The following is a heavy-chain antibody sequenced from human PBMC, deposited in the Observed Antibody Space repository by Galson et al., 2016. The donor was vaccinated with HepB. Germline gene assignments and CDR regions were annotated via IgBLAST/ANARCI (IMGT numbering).Heavy chain of an antibody. J-gene: IGHJ3*02. CDR1: GFTFSSYW. CDR3: ARALVSFYDSSGYYYVMPHDAFDI. V-gene: IGHV3-7*03. Sequence: SLRLSCAASGFTFSSYWMTRVRQAPGKGLEWVANIKQDGSEKYYVDSVKGRFTISRDNAKNSLYLQMNSLRAEDTAVYYCARALVSFYDSSGYYYVMPHDAFDIWGQGAVVTASS. CDR2: IKQDGSEK. D-gene: IGHD3-22*01.